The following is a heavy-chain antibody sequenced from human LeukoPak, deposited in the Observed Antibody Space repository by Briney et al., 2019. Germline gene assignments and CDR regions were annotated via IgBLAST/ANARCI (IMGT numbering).Heavy chain of an antibody. CDR1: GYTFTGYY. J-gene: IGHJ5*02. V-gene: IGHV1-2*02. Sequence: GASVTVSCKASGYTFTGYYMHWVRQAPGQGLEWMGWINPNSGGTNYAQKFQGRVTMTRDTSISTAYMELSRLRSGDTAVYYCARDCGRSDGHNWFDPWGQETLVTVSS. CDR3: ARDCGRSDGHNWFDP. CDR2: INPNSGGT. D-gene: IGHD3/OR15-3a*01.